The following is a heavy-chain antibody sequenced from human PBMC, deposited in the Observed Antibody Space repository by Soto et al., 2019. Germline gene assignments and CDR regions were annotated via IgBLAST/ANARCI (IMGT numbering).Heavy chain of an antibody. Sequence: GGSLRLSCAASGFTFSSYGMHWVRQAPGKGLEWVAVISYDGSNKYYADSVKGRFTISRDNSKNTLYLQMNSLRAEDTAVYYCAKGDTSGAMVTVDYWGQGTLVTVSS. CDR3: AKGDTSGAMVTVDY. V-gene: IGHV3-30*18. CDR2: ISYDGSNK. D-gene: IGHD5-18*01. CDR1: GFTFSSYG. J-gene: IGHJ4*02.